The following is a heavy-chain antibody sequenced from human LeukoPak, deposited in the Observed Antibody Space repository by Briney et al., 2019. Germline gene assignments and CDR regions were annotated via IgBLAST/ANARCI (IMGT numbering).Heavy chain of an antibody. J-gene: IGHJ4*02. CDR3: AKASRVATIRRNYFDS. CDR2: IRYDESDK. Sequence: PGGSLRLSCAASGFTVSTYGMHWVRQAPGKGLEWVAFIRYDESDKYYEDSVKGRFTISRDTSKNTVYLQMDSLRPEDTAVYYCAKASRVATIRRNYFDSWGQGTLVTVSS. D-gene: IGHD5-12*01. CDR1: GFTVSTYG. V-gene: IGHV3-30*02.